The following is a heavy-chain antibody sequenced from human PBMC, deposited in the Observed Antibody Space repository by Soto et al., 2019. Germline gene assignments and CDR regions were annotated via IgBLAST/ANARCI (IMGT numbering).Heavy chain of an antibody. CDR1: GFTFSSYA. CDR3: VRDTAYCSGGTCYSSHDMDV. D-gene: IGHD2-15*01. CDR2: ISYDGRDK. Sequence: GGSLRLSCAASGFTFSSYAMHWVRQAPGKGLEWVAVISYDGRDKYYADSVKGRFTISRDNSKNTLYLEMNSLRVEDTAVYHCVRDTAYCSGGTCYSSHDMDVWGQGTTVTVSS. V-gene: IGHV3-30*04. J-gene: IGHJ6*02.